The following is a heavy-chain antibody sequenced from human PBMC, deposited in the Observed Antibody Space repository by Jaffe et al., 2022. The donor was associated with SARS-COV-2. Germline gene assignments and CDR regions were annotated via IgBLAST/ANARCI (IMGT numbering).Heavy chain of an antibody. CDR3: AKDGNFGRDGYNSFDY. D-gene: IGHD5-12*01. CDR2: ISGSGGST. V-gene: IGHV3-23*01. J-gene: IGHJ4*02. Sequence: EVQLLESGGGLVQPGGSLRLSCAASGFTFSSYAMSWVRQAPGKGLEWVSAISGSGGSTYYADSVKGRFTISRDNSKNTLYLQMNSLRAEDTAVYYCAKDGNFGRDGYNSFDYWGQGTLVTVSS. CDR1: GFTFSSYA.